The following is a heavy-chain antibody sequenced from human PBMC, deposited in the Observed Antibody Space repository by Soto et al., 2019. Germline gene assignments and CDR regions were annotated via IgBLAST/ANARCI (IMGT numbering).Heavy chain of an antibody. CDR1: GFSLSNYW. Sequence: EVQLVESGGGLVQPGGSLRLSCAASGFSLSNYWTHWVRQAPGKGLVWVSRIISDGSTKYADSVKGRFTISRDNAKNTLNLQRNSLRAEDTAVYYCARGGGGGSYFDYWGQGTLVTVSS. J-gene: IGHJ4*02. D-gene: IGHD1-26*01. CDR3: ARGGGGGSYFDY. CDR2: IISDGST. V-gene: IGHV3-74*03.